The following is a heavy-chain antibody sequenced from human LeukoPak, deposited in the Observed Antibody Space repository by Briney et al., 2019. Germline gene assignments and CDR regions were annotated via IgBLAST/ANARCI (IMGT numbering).Heavy chain of an antibody. V-gene: IGHV4-34*01. J-gene: IGHJ3*02. CDR3: ARAAIAAATGGPDAFDI. CDR2: INHSGST. Sequence: SETLSLTCAVYGGSFSGYYWSWIRQPPGKGLGWIGEINHSGSTNYNPSLKSRVTISVDTSKNQFSLKLSSVTAADTAVYYCARAAIAAATGGPDAFDIWGQGTTVTVSS. D-gene: IGHD6-13*01. CDR1: GGSFSGYY.